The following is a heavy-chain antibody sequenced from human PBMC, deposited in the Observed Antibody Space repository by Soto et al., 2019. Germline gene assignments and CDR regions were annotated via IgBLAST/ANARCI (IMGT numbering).Heavy chain of an antibody. J-gene: IGHJ6*02. D-gene: IGHD2-21*02. V-gene: IGHV2-5*02. CDR3: AHSRCGGDCLQSYSSHYYYGMDV. Sequence: QITLKESGPSLVKPTQTLTLTCTFSGFSLSTGGVGVGWIRQPPGKALEWLALIYWDDDKRYSPSLRSRLTVTTDTSKNQVVLTMTNLHPVDTATYYCAHSRCGGDCLQSYSSHYYYGMDVWGQGTTVTVSS. CDR1: GFSLSTGGVG. CDR2: IYWDDDK.